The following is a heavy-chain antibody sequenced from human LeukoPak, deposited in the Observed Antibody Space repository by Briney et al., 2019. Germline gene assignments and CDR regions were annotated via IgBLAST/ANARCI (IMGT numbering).Heavy chain of an antibody. CDR1: GGSISRSSYY. CDR3: ASRITIFGVVAYFDY. D-gene: IGHD3-3*01. Sequence: KPSETLSLTCTVSGGSISRSSYYCGWIRQPPGKGLEWIGSIYYSGSTYYNPSLKSRVTISGDTSKNQFSLKLSSVTAADTAVYYCASRITIFGVVAYFDYWGQGTLVTVSS. J-gene: IGHJ4*02. CDR2: IYYSGST. V-gene: IGHV4-39*01.